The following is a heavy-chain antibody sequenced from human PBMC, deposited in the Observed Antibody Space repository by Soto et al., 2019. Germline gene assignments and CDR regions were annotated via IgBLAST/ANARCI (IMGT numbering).Heavy chain of an antibody. CDR3: ARDGSGSHGWFDP. D-gene: IGHD1-26*01. J-gene: IGHJ5*02. CDR1: GYTFTSYV. V-gene: IGHV1-3*01. Sequence: ALVKVSCQASGYTFTSYVMHWVRQAPGQRLEWMGWINAGNGNTKYSQKLQGRVTMTTDTSTSTAYMELRSLRSDDTAVYYCARDGSGSHGWFDPWGQGTLVTVSS. CDR2: INAGNGNT.